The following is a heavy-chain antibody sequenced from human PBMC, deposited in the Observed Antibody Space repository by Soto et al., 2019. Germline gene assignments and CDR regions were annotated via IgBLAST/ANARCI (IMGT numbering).Heavy chain of an antibody. V-gene: IGHV4-4*02. Sequence: PSETLSLTCAVSGGSISSDNWWSWVRQPPGKGLEWIGEIHHSGSTNYNPSLKSRVTISVDKSNHQFSLKLSSVTAADTAVYYCAREGIEGRRGDGDKGFDYSGQGTLVTVSS. CDR1: GGSISSDNW. J-gene: IGHJ4*02. D-gene: IGHD6-6*01. CDR2: IHHSGST. CDR3: AREGIEGRRGDGDKGFDY.